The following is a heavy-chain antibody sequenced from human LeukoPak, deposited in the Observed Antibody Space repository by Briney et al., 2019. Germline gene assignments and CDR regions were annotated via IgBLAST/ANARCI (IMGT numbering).Heavy chain of an antibody. CDR3: ARGPPYDFWSGYRAFDY. J-gene: IGHJ4*02. Sequence: GGSLRLSRAASGFTFSIYWMHGVREAPGKGLVCVSRINSDGSSTSYADYVKGRFTISTDNAKNTLYLQMNSPRAEDTAVYYCARGPPYDFWSGYRAFDYWGQGTLVTVSS. D-gene: IGHD3-3*01. V-gene: IGHV3-74*01. CDR2: INSDGSST. CDR1: GFTFSIYW.